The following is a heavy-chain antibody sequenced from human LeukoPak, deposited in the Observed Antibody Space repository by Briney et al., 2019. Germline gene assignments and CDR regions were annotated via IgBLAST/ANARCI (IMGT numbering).Heavy chain of an antibody. V-gene: IGHV3-30-3*01. D-gene: IGHD1-26*01. CDR3: VGEVGSRQMNS. CDR1: GFTFSSHA. Sequence: GGSLRLSCSVSGFTFSSHAMHWVRQAPGKGLECVAYISYDGSFQYHADSVKGPFTISRDNSKDMLYLQMNSLRVDDSATYYCVGEVGSRQMNSWGQGTLVTVSS. J-gene: IGHJ4*02. CDR2: ISYDGSFQ.